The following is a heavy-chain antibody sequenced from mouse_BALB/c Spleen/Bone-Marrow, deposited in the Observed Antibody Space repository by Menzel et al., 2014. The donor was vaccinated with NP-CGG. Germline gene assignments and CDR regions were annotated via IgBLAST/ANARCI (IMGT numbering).Heavy chain of an antibody. J-gene: IGHJ3*01. V-gene: IGHV1-9*01. CDR2: ILPGSGST. CDR1: GYTSSSYW. CDR3: ARRGISWFAY. Sequence: QVQLKESGAELMKPGASVKISCKATGYTSSSYWIEWVKQRPGHGLEWIGEILPGSGSTNYSEKFKGKATFTADTSSNTAYTQLSSLTSEDSAVYYCARRGISWFAYWGQGTLVTVSA.